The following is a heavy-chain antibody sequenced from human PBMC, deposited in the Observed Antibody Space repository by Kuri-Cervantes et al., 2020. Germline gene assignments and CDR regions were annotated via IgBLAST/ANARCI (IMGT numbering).Heavy chain of an antibody. Sequence: GGSLRLSCAASGFTFDDYAMHWVRQAPGKGLEWVSGISWNSGSIGYADSVKGRFTISRDNSKNTLYLQMNSLRVEDTAIFYCARGVRVVVATNYYYGLDVWGQGTTVTVSS. D-gene: IGHD2-21*01. V-gene: IGHV3-9*01. J-gene: IGHJ6*02. CDR2: ISWNSGSI. CDR3: ARGVRVVVATNYYYGLDV. CDR1: GFTFDDYA.